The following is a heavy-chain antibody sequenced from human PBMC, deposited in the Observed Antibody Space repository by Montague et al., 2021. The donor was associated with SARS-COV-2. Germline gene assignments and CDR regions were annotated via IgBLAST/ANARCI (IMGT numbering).Heavy chain of an antibody. V-gene: IGHV4-59*08. D-gene: IGHD1-1*01. CDR3: ARHRRSRYGNFDY. CDR2: IYDSGST. CDR1: GGSISSYY. J-gene: IGHJ4*02. Sequence: SETLSLTCTVSGGSISSYYWSWIRQPPGKGLEWIGYIYDSGSTNYKSSLKSRVTISVDTSMNQFSLKLNSVTAADTAVYYCARHRRSRYGNFDYWGQGTLVTVSS.